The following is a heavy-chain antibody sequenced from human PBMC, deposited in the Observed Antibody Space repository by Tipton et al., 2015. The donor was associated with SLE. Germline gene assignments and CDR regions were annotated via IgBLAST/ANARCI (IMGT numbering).Heavy chain of an antibody. CDR2: IYSGGST. D-gene: IGHD2-15*01. Sequence: QLVQSGGGLVQPGGSLRLSCAASGFTVSSNYMSWVRQAPGKGLEWVSVIYSGGSTYYADSVKGRFTISRDNSKNTLYLQMNSLRAEGTAVYYCARAEDCSGGSCYSIHAAFDIWGQGTMVTVSS. CDR3: ARAEDCSGGSCYSIHAAFDI. CDR1: GFTVSSNY. V-gene: IGHV3-53*04. J-gene: IGHJ3*02.